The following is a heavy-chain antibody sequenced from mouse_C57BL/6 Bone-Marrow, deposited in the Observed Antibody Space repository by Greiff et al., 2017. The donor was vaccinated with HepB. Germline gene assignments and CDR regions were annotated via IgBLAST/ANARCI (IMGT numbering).Heavy chain of an antibody. CDR3: DYSNSSFAY. D-gene: IGHD2-5*01. J-gene: IGHJ3*01. CDR2: IRSKSNNYAT. V-gene: IGHV10-1*01. Sequence: EVMLVESGGGLVQPKGSLKLSCAASGFSFNTYAMNWVRQAPGKGLEWVARIRSKSNNYATYYADSVKDRFTISRDDSESMLYLQMNNLKTEDTAMYYCDYSNSSFAYWGQGTLVTVSA. CDR1: GFSFNTYA.